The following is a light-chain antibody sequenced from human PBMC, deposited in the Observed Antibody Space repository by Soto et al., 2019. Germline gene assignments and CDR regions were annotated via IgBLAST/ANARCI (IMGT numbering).Light chain of an antibody. V-gene: IGLV2-14*01. CDR2: DVS. Sequence: QSALTQPASVSGSPGQSITISCTGTSSDVGGYNYVSWYQQHPGKAPKRMIYDVSNRPSGVSNRFAGSKSGNTASLTISGLQAEDEADYYCSSYTISSTLYVFGTGTKLTVL. CDR3: SSYTISSTLYV. J-gene: IGLJ1*01. CDR1: SSDVGGYNY.